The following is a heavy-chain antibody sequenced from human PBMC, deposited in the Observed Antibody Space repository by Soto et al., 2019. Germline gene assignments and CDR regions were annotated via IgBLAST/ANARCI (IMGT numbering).Heavy chain of an antibody. CDR3: ARDPLPSYYDSSGYYDP. CDR1: GGTFSSYA. V-gene: IGHV1-69*01. CDR2: IIPIFGTA. J-gene: IGHJ5*02. D-gene: IGHD3-22*01. Sequence: QVQLVQSGAEVKKPGSSVKVSCKASGGTFSSYAISWVRQAPGQGLEWMGGIIPIFGTANYAQKFQGRVTITADESTSTAYMGLSSLRSEDTAVYYCARDPLPSYYDSSGYYDPWGQGTLVTVSS.